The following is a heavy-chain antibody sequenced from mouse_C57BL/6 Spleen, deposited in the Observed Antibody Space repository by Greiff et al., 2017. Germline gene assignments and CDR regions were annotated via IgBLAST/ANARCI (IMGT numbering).Heavy chain of an antibody. J-gene: IGHJ2*01. Sequence: VQLQQPGAELVKPGASVKMSCKASGYTFTSYWITWVKQRPGQGLEWIGDIYPGSGSTNYNEKFKSKATLTVDTSSSTAYMQLSSLTSEDTAVYYCARCVWDGTERFDYWGQGTTLTVSS. CDR3: ARCVWDGTERFDY. V-gene: IGHV1-55*01. CDR1: GYTFTSYW. CDR2: IYPGSGST. D-gene: IGHD2-1*01.